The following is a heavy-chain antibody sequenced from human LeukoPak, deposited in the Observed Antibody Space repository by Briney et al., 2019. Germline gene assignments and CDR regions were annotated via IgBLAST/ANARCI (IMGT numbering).Heavy chain of an antibody. CDR2: ISSSGSTI. CDR3: ARWGDHGTRDAFDI. J-gene: IGHJ3*02. D-gene: IGHD1-7*01. V-gene: IGHV3-11*04. Sequence: GGSLRLSCAASGFTFSDYYMSWIRQAPGKGPEWVSYISSSGSTIYYADSVKGRFTISRDNAKNSLYLQMNSLRAEDTAVYYCARWGDHGTRDAFDIWGQGTMVTVSS. CDR1: GFTFSDYY.